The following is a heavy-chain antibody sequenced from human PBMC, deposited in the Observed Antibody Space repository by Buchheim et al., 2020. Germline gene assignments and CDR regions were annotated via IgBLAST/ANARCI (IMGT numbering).Heavy chain of an antibody. V-gene: IGHV5-10-1*03. Sequence: EVQLVQSGAEVKKPGESLRISCKGSGYSFTSYWISWVRQMPGKGLEWMGRIDPSDSYTNYSPSFQGHVTISPDKTTNTAFPQESSLKASDTAMYYCARPGIYYYYGMDVWGQGTT. CDR2: IDPSDSYT. CDR3: ARPGIYYYYGMDV. CDR1: GYSFTSYW. J-gene: IGHJ6*02.